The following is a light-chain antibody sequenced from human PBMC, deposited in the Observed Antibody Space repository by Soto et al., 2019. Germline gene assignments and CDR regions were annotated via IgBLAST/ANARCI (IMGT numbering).Light chain of an antibody. CDR1: QSVSSN. CDR2: GAS. Sequence: EIVMTQSPATLSVSPGERATLSCRASQSVSSNLAWYQQKPCHAHRLLIYGASTRDTGIPARFSGSASGTKFSRTISILQSEDFAVYYCQQYNNWPPWTFGQGTKVEIK. V-gene: IGKV3-15*01. CDR3: QQYNNWPPWT. J-gene: IGKJ1*01.